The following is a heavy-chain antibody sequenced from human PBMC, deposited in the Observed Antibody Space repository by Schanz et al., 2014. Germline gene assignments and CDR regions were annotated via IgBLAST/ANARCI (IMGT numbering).Heavy chain of an antibody. CDR3: ARVSMEFERGKSYYYYMDV. D-gene: IGHD3-10*01. Sequence: EVQLLESGGGLVQPGGSLRLSCAASGFTFSSYAMSWVRQAPGKGLEWVSAISGSGGSTYYADSVKGRFIISRDNAKNSLYLQMNSLRAEDTAVYYCARVSMEFERGKSYYYYMDVWGRGTTVTVSS. V-gene: IGHV3-23*01. CDR1: GFTFSSYA. CDR2: ISGSGGST. J-gene: IGHJ6*03.